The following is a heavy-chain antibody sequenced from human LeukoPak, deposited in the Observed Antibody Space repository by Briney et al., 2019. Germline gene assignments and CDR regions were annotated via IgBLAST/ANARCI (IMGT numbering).Heavy chain of an antibody. CDR2: ISGSGGST. J-gene: IGHJ4*02. CDR3: AKDLRTRVRFLESSFDY. D-gene: IGHD3-3*01. Sequence: GGSLRLSCAASGFTFSSYAMSWVRQAPGKGLEWVSAISGSGGSTYYADSVKGRFTISRDNSKNTLYLQMNSLRAEDTAVYYCAKDLRTRVRFLESSFDYWGQGTLVTVSS. V-gene: IGHV3-23*01. CDR1: GFTFSSYA.